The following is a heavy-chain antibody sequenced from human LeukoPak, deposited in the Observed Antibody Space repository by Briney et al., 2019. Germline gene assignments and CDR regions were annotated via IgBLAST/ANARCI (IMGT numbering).Heavy chain of an antibody. V-gene: IGHV1-18*01. J-gene: IGHJ4*02. CDR3: TQSRVYSSGLKIRPEPYYFDY. Sequence: AASVKVSCKASGYTFTSYGISWVRQAPGQGLEWMGWISAYNGNTNYAQKLQGRVTMTTDTSTSTAYMELRSLRSDDTAVYYCTQSRVYSSGLKIRPEPYYFDYWGQGTLVTVSS. CDR1: GYTFTSYG. CDR2: ISAYNGNT. D-gene: IGHD6-19*01.